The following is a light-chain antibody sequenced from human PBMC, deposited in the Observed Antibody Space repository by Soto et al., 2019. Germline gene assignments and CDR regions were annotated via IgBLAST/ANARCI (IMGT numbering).Light chain of an antibody. V-gene: IGLV2-14*01. CDR2: DVS. J-gene: IGLJ3*02. CDR3: SSYTSSSFWV. CDR1: SSDVGGYNY. Sequence: QSVLTQPASVSGSPGQSITISCTGTSSDVGGYNYVSWYQQHPGKAPKLMIYDVSNRPSGVSNRFSGSKSGNTASLTISGLEAEAEADYYCSSYTSSSFWVFGGGTKLTVL.